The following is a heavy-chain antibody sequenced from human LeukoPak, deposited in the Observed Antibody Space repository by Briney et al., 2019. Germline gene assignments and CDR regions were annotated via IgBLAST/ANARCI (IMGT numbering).Heavy chain of an antibody. V-gene: IGHV1-3*01. Sequence: ASVKVSCKASGYTFTSYAIHWVRQAPGQRLEWMGWINAGNGNTKYSQKFQGRVTITRDTSASTVYMELSSLRSEDTAVYYCARPNYYDSSGYPNWFDPWGQGTLVTVSS. J-gene: IGHJ5*02. CDR1: GYTFTSYA. CDR3: ARPNYYDSSGYPNWFDP. D-gene: IGHD3-22*01. CDR2: INAGNGNT.